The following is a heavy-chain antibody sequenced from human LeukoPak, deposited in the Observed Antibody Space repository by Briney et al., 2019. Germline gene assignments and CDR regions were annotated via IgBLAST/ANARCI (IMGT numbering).Heavy chain of an antibody. CDR1: GFTFSSYG. V-gene: IGHV3-30*03. CDR2: ISYDGSNK. D-gene: IGHD2-21*02. J-gene: IGHJ1*01. Sequence: GGSLRLSCAASGFTFSSYGMHWVRQAPGKGLEWVAVISYDGSNKYYADSVKGRFTISRDNPKNTLYLQMNSLRAEDTAVYYCAVPYCGGDCYQEYFQHWGQGTLVTVSS. CDR3: AVPYCGGDCYQEYFQH.